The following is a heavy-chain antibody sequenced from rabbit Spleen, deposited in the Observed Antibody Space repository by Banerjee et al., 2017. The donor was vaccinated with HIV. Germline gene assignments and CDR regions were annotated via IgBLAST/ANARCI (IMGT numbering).Heavy chain of an antibody. Sequence: QSLEESGGGLVKPGASLTLTCKASGFSFNGFSFNGGYDMCWVRQAPGKGLEWVACIYAGGSGSTAYASWAKGRFTISKTSSTTVTLQMTSLTAADTATYFCARSYSTGRGGLNLWGPGHPRHRL. V-gene: IGHV1S40*01. CDR2: IYAGGSGST. CDR3: ARSYSTGRGGLNL. J-gene: IGHJ4*01. CDR1: GFSFNGFSFNGGYD. D-gene: IGHD4-1*01.